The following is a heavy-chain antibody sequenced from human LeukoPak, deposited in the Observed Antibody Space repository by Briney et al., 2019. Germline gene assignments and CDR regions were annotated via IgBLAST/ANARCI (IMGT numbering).Heavy chain of an antibody. Sequence: PRGSLRLSCAASGFTFSSYAMHWVRQAPGKGLEWVAVISYDGSNKYYADSVKGRFTISRDNSKNTLYLQMNSLRAEDTAVYYCSGGLWFGFDYWGQGTLVTVSS. V-gene: IGHV3-30*04. CDR2: ISYDGSNK. D-gene: IGHD3-10*01. J-gene: IGHJ4*02. CDR3: SGGLWFGFDY. CDR1: GFTFSSYA.